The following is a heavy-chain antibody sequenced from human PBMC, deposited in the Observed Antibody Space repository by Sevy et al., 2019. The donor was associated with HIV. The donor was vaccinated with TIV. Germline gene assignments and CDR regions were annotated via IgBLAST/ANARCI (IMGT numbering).Heavy chain of an antibody. J-gene: IGHJ4*02. V-gene: IGHV3-9*01. D-gene: IGHD3-9*01. Sequence: GGSLRLSCAASGFTFDDYAMHWVRQAPGKGLEWVSGINWNSGSIGYADSVKGRFTISRDNAKNSLYLQMNSLRAEDTALYYCAKGGAPDLEGAYFDILTGYPAYFDFWGQGTQVTVSS. CDR2: INWNSGSI. CDR3: AKGGAPDLEGAYFDILTGYPAYFDF. CDR1: GFTFDDYA.